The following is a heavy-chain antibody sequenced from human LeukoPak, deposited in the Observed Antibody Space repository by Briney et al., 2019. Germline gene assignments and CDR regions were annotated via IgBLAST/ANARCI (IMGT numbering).Heavy chain of an antibody. V-gene: IGHV3-30*02. Sequence: GGSLRLSCAASGFTFSNYGIHWVRQAPGKGLEWVAFIRYDGSNKYYADSVKGRFTISRDNSKNTLYLQMNSLRAEDTAVYYCAKDPHDILTGYTYYFDYWGQGTLVTVSS. D-gene: IGHD3-9*01. CDR3: AKDPHDILTGYTYYFDY. CDR2: IRYDGSNK. CDR1: GFTFSNYG. J-gene: IGHJ4*02.